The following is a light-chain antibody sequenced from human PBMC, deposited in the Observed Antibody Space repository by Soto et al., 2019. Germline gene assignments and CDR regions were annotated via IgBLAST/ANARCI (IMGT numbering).Light chain of an antibody. CDR1: RSLTRW. J-gene: IGKJ1*01. CDR2: ETS. Sequence: DIQMSQSPSTLSASVGDRVTITCRASRSLTRWLAWYQQKPGRAPKLLIYETSILQSGVPSRFSGSGSGTDFTLTISGVQPDDIATYYSQQYSTFWTFGQGTRVEVK. CDR3: QQYSTFWT. V-gene: IGKV1-5*03.